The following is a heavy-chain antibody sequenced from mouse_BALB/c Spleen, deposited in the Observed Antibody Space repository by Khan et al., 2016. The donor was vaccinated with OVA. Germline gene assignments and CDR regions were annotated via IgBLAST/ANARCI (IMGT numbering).Heavy chain of an antibody. J-gene: IGHJ2*01. CDR2: IYPYNDDT. V-gene: IGHV1S136*01. Sequence: VQLKQSGPELVKPGASVKMSCKASGYTFTSYVINWVKQKPGQGLEWIGYIYPYNDDTKYNEKFKDKATLTLDTSSSTAYMHLSSLTSEDSAVYRCAKYFRRSVYLDYWGQGTTLTVSS. CDR3: AKYFRRSVYLDY. CDR1: GYTFTSYV.